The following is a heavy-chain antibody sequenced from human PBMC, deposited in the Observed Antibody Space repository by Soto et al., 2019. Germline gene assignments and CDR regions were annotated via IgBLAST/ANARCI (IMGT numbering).Heavy chain of an antibody. CDR2: ISAYNGNT. D-gene: IGHD3-22*01. CDR1: GYTFTSYG. CDR3: ASPSYYDSSGYSLQGFAY. V-gene: IGHV1-18*04. Sequence: ASVKVSCKASGYTFTSYGISWVRQAPGQGLEWMGWISAYNGNTNYAQKLQGRVTMTTETSTSTAYMELRSLRSDDTAVYYCASPSYYDSSGYSLQGFAYWGQGTPVTVSS. J-gene: IGHJ4*02.